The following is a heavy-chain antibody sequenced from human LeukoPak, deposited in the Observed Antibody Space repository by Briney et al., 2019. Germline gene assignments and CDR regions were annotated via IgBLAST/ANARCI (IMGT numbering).Heavy chain of an antibody. D-gene: IGHD2-15*01. CDR2: ISPYNGDT. Sequence: SVKVSCKASGYTFTSYGISWVRQAPGQGPEWMGWISPYNGDTNYAQRVQGRVTMTTDTSTSTAYMELRSLRSDDTAVYYCARDIGYCSGGTCSPYCDYWGQGTLVTVSS. CDR1: GYTFTSYG. V-gene: IGHV1-18*04. CDR3: ARDIGYCSGGTCSPYCDY. J-gene: IGHJ4*02.